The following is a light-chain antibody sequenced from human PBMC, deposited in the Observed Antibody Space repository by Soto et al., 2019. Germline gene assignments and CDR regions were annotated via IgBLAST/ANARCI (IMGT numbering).Light chain of an antibody. V-gene: IGKV3-15*01. CDR2: GAS. Sequence: EIVMTQSPATLSVSPGERVTLSCRASQSVSSNLAWYQQNPGQAPRLLIYGASTRATGIPARFSGSGSGTEFTLTISSLQSEDFAVYYCQQYNNWPPGAFGQGTKVEIK. CDR1: QSVSSN. J-gene: IGKJ1*01. CDR3: QQYNNWPPGA.